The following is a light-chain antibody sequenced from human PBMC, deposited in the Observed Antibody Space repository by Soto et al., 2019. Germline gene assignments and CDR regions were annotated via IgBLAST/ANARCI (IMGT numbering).Light chain of an antibody. CDR1: SSDVGGYNY. CDR2: EVS. V-gene: IGLV2-8*01. Sequence: QSVLTQPPSASGSPGQSVTISCTGTSSDVGGYNYVSWYQQHPGKAPKLIIYEVSTRPSGVPDRFSGSKSGNTASLTVSGLQTADEADYYCSSFAGNNNLVFGGGTKLTVL. CDR3: SSFAGNNNLV. J-gene: IGLJ2*01.